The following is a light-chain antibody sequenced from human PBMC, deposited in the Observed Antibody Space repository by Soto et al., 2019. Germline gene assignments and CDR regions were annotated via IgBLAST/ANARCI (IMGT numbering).Light chain of an antibody. CDR2: AAS. CDR3: QQYDNWPRS. V-gene: IGKV3-15*01. Sequence: EIVMTQSPATLSVSPGERATLTCRASQSVSSNFAWYQQKPGQAPRLLIYAASTRATGIPARFSGSGSGTEFTLTISSLQSEDVAVYYCQQYDNWPRSFGQGTKVEIK. J-gene: IGKJ1*01. CDR1: QSVSSN.